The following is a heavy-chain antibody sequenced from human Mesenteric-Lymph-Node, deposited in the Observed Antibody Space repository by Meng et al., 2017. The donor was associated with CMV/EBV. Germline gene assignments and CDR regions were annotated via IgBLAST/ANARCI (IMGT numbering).Heavy chain of an antibody. CDR1: VSLSTSGVG. J-gene: IGHJ4*02. D-gene: IGHD6-13*01. V-gene: IGHV2-5*02. Sequence: VSLSTSGVGVGWIRQPPGKALEWLALIYWDDDKRYSPSLKSRLTITKDTSKNQVVLTMTNMDPVDTATYYCARRLSEYSSSWLAFDYWGQGTLVTVSS. CDR2: IYWDDDK. CDR3: ARRLSEYSSSWLAFDY.